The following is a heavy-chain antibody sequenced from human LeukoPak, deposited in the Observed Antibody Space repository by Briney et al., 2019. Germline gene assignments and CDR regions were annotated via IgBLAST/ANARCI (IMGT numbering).Heavy chain of an antibody. Sequence: GVSLRLSCAASGFTVSSNYMSWVRQAPGKGLEWVSVMYSGGSTYYADSVKGRFTISRDNSKNTLYLQMNSLRAEDTAVYYCARESPFDYWGQGTLVTVS. J-gene: IGHJ4*02. V-gene: IGHV3-66*01. CDR1: GFTVSSNY. CDR2: MYSGGST. CDR3: ARESPFDY.